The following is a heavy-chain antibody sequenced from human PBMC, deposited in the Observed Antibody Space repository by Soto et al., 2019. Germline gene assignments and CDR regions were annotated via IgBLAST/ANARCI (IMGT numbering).Heavy chain of an antibody. D-gene: IGHD3-10*01. Sequence: EVQLVESGGGLVQPGRSLSLSCAASGFTFADYAMHWVRQAPGKGMEWVSGISWNSGSIGYADSVKGRFTISRDNAKNSLYLQMNSLRAEHTALYYCAKDHAYGSESYDNYRDVWGKGTTVTVSS. CDR1: GFTFADYA. V-gene: IGHV3-9*01. CDR2: ISWNSGSI. CDR3: AKDHAYGSESYDNYRDV. J-gene: IGHJ6*03.